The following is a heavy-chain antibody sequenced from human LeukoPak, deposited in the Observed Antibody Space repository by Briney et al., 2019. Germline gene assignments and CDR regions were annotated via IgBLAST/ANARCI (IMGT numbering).Heavy chain of an antibody. V-gene: IGHV3-53*01. CDR2: IYSGGST. CDR1: GFTVSSNY. Sequence: SGGSLRLSCAASGFTVSSNYMSWVRQAPGKGLEWVSVIYSGGSTYCADSVKGRFTISRDNSKNTLYLQMNSLRAEDTAVYYCARVRLLWFGELDAFDIWGQGTMVTVSS. J-gene: IGHJ3*02. CDR3: ARVRLLWFGELDAFDI. D-gene: IGHD3-10*01.